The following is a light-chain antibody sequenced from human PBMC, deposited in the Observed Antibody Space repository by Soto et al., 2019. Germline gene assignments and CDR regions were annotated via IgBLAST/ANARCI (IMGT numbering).Light chain of an antibody. J-gene: IGLJ2*01. Sequence: QSVLTQPPSASGSPGQSVTISCTGTSSDVGDYNYVSWYQQHPGKAPKLMIYEVNKRPSGVPDRFSGSKSGNTASLTVSGLQAEEEADYYCSSYAGYSNLVFGGGTKVTVL. CDR3: SSYAGYSNLV. CDR2: EVN. CDR1: SSDVGDYNY. V-gene: IGLV2-8*01.